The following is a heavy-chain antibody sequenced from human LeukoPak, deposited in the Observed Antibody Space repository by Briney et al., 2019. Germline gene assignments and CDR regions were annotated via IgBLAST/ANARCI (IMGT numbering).Heavy chain of an antibody. Sequence: ASVKVSCKASGYTFTSYGISWVRQAPGQGLEWMGWISAYNGNTNYAQKLQGRVTMTTGTSTSTAYMELRSLRSDDTAVYYCARQAYYYYYMDVWGKGTTVTVSS. J-gene: IGHJ6*03. CDR1: GYTFTSYG. CDR2: ISAYNGNT. CDR3: ARQAYYYYYMDV. V-gene: IGHV1-18*01.